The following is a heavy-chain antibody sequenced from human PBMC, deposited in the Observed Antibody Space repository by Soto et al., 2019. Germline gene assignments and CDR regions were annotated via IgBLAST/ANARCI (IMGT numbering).Heavy chain of an antibody. D-gene: IGHD4-17*01. Sequence: GGSLRLSCAASGFTFSSYSMNWVRQAPGKGLEWVSSISSSSSYIYYADSVKGRFTISRDNAKNSLYLQMNSLRAEDTAVYYCARDSTDYGDYLWGQGTLVTVSS. V-gene: IGHV3-21*01. J-gene: IGHJ5*02. CDR2: ISSSSSYI. CDR3: ARDSTDYGDYL. CDR1: GFTFSSYS.